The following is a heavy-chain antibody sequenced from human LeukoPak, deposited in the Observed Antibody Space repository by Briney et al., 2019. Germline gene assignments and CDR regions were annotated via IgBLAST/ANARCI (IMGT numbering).Heavy chain of an antibody. CDR1: GYSFTTYW. J-gene: IGHJ3*02. CDR3: ARPGEEGTAMGLRAFDI. CDR2: IYPGDSDT. D-gene: IGHD5-18*01. Sequence: GESLKISCKDSGYSFTTYWIGWVRQMPGKGLEWMGIIYPGDSDTRYSPSFQGQVTISADKSISTAYLQWSSLKASDTAMYYCARPGEEGTAMGLRAFDIWGQGTMVTVSS. V-gene: IGHV5-51*01.